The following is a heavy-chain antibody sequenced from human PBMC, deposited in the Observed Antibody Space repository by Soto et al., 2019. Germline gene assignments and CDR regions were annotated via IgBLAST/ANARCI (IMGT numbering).Heavy chain of an antibody. Sequence: QVQLVQSGAEVRKPGSSVKVSCKASGGTLRRYVISWVRQAPGQGLEWLGGITPVLGTTNYVQNFQGRLTITADESATTVYMELGSLQSEDTAVYYCAREVGTSGPYYYFDIWGQGTLVTVSS. CDR3: AREVGTSGPYYYFDI. D-gene: IGHD2-2*01. J-gene: IGHJ4*02. CDR2: ITPVLGTT. V-gene: IGHV1-69*01. CDR1: GGTLRRYV.